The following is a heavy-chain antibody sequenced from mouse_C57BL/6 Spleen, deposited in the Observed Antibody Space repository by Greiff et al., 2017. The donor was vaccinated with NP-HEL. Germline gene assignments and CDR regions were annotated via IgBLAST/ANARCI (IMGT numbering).Heavy chain of an antibody. D-gene: IGHD1-1*01. V-gene: IGHV5-17*01. CDR2: ISSGSSTI. J-gene: IGHJ3*01. Sequence: EVKLVESGGGLVKLGGSLKLSCAASGFTFSDYGMHWVRQAPEKGREWVAYISSGSSTIDYADTVKGRFTISRDNAKNTLFLQMTSLRSEDTAMYYCSRPHYYGSSYSWFAYWSQGTLVTVSA. CDR1: GFTFSDYG. CDR3: SRPHYYGSSYSWFAY.